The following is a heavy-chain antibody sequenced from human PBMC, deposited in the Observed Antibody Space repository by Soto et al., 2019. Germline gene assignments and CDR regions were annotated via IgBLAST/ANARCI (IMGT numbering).Heavy chain of an antibody. CDR2: IDPSDSYT. J-gene: IGHJ4*02. V-gene: IGHV5-10-1*01. Sequence: PGESLKISCKGSGYSFTSYCISWVRQMPGKGLECMGRIDPSDSYTNYSPSFQGHVTISADKSISTAYLQWSSLKASDTAMYYCARRGELGYCSSTSCLQNQRFDYWGQGSLVTVAS. CDR3: ARRGELGYCSSTSCLQNQRFDY. D-gene: IGHD2-2*01. CDR1: GYSFTSYC.